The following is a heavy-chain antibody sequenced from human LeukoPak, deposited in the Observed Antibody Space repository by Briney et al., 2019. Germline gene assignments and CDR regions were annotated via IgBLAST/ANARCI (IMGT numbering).Heavy chain of an antibody. CDR3: ARDSVVAGLDY. CDR1: GFTFSSYG. Sequence: GGTLRLSCAASGFTFSSYGMSWVRQAPGKGLEWVSAISGSGGSTYYADSVKGRFTISRDNSKNTLYLQMNSLRAEDTAVYYCARDSVVAGLDYWGQGTLVTVSS. V-gene: IGHV3-23*01. D-gene: IGHD6-19*01. CDR2: ISGSGGST. J-gene: IGHJ4*02.